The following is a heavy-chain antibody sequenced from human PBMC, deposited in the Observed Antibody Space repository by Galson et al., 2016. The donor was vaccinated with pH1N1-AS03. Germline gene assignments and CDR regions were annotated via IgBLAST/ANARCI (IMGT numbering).Heavy chain of an antibody. CDR2: VYRNGNT. Sequence: ETLSLTCSVSGFSISAGYYWGWIRQPPGKGLEWIGSVYRNGNTYYNRSLESRVTMSVDTSKTLFSLRRSSVTATATAVYYCARVCDYSFGWCDSWGQGTLVTVSS. CDR3: ARVCDYSFGWCDS. CDR1: GFSISAGYY. D-gene: IGHD4/OR15-4a*01. J-gene: IGHJ5*01. V-gene: IGHV4-38-2*02.